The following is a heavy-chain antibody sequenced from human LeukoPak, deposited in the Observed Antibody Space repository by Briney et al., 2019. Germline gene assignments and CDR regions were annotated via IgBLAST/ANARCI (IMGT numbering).Heavy chain of an antibody. Sequence: SETLSLTCTVSGGSISGYYWSWIRQPPGKGLEWIGYIYHSGRANYNPSLRSRVTISVDTSKNQFSLKLSSVAAADTAVYYCARSYCGGDCYSGGGIVDYWGQGTLVTVFS. V-gene: IGHV4-4*09. CDR1: GGSISGYY. CDR2: IYHSGRA. J-gene: IGHJ4*02. D-gene: IGHD2-21*02. CDR3: ARSYCGGDCYSGGGIVDY.